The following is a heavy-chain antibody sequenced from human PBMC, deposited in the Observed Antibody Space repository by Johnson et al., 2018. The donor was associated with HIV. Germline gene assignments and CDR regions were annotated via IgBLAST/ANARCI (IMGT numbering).Heavy chain of an antibody. CDR1: GFTFSSYG. D-gene: IGHD5-18*01. CDR3: AKDPGGYSYHSDAVDI. CDR2: IWYDGNNK. J-gene: IGHJ3*02. Sequence: QVQLVESGGGVVQPGRSLRLSCAASGFTFSSYGMHWVRQAPGKGLQWVAVIWYDGNNKYYADSVKGRFTISRDNSKNTLYLHMNSLRAEDTAVYYWAKDPGGYSYHSDAVDIWGQGTMVTVAS. V-gene: IGHV3-33*06.